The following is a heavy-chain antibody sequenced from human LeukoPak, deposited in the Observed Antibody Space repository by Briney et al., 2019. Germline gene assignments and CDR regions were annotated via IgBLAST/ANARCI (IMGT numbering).Heavy chain of an antibody. Sequence: PGGSLRLSCAASGFTVSSDYMSWVRQAPGKGLEWVSFIYNGDSTYYADSVKGRFTISRDNSKNTLYLQMNSLRAEDTAVYYCARVPSGSYAFDYWGQGTLVTVSS. CDR2: IYNGDST. CDR3: ARVPSGSYAFDY. D-gene: IGHD1-26*01. V-gene: IGHV3-53*01. J-gene: IGHJ4*02. CDR1: GFTVSSDY.